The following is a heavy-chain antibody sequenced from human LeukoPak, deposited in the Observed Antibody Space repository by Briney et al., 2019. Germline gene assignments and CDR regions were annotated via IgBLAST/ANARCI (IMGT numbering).Heavy chain of an antibody. D-gene: IGHD6-13*01. J-gene: IGHJ6*03. CDR3: ARVSSSWYYYYYYMDV. Sequence: ASAKVSCKASGYTFTSYGISWVRQAPGQGLEWMGWISAYSGNTNYAQKLQGRVTMTTDTSTSTAYMELRSLRSDDTAVYYCARVSSSWYYYYYYMDVWGKGTTVTVSS. CDR2: ISAYSGNT. CDR1: GYTFTSYG. V-gene: IGHV1-18*01.